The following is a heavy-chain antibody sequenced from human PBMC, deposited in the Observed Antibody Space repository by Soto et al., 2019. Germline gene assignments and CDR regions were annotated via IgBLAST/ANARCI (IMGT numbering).Heavy chain of an antibody. J-gene: IGHJ5*01. V-gene: IGHV3-23*05. CDR2: IDSDGTDT. CDR1: GFTFYTYA. D-gene: IGHD1-26*01. Sequence: GGSLRLSCEASGFTFYTYAMIWVRQAPGKGLEWVTAIDSDGTDTYYADFVKGRFTVSRDNSKNTLYLQMRSLTAEDTALYYCARGRLAVGSDWFDSWGPGTLVTVSS. CDR3: ARGRLAVGSDWFDS.